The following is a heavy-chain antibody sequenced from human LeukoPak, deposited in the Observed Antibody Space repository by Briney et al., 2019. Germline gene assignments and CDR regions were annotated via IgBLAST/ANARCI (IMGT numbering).Heavy chain of an antibody. CDR1: GFTFSSYG. Sequence: GGSLRLSCAASGFTFSSYGMHWVRQAPGKGLEWVAFIRYDGSNKYYADSVKGRFTISRDNSKNTLYLQMNSPRAEDTAVYYCAKDGCSSTSCLNYYYYYLDVWVKGTTVTISS. V-gene: IGHV3-30*02. CDR3: AKDGCSSTSCLNYYYYYLDV. J-gene: IGHJ6*03. D-gene: IGHD2-2*01. CDR2: IRYDGSNK.